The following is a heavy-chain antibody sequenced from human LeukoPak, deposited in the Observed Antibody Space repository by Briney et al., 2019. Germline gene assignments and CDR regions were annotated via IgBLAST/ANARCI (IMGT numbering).Heavy chain of an antibody. D-gene: IGHD2-15*01. Sequence: GGSLRLSCAASGFTFSSYWMSWVRQAPGKGLERVAHIKQDGSEKYYVDSVKGRFTISRDNAKNSLYLQMNSLRAEDTAVYYCARCPAGIVVVAASFDYWGQGTLVTVSS. CDR1: GFTFSSYW. CDR2: IKQDGSEK. CDR3: ARCPAGIVVVAASFDY. V-gene: IGHV3-7*01. J-gene: IGHJ4*02.